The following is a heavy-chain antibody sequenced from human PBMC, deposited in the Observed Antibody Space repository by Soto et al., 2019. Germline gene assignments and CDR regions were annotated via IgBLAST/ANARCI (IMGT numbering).Heavy chain of an antibody. J-gene: IGHJ5*02. D-gene: IGHD1-1*01. CDR1: GGSISSGGYS. V-gene: IGHV4-30-2*01. Sequence: QLQLQESGSGLVKPSQTLSLTCAVSGGSISSGGYSWSWIRQPPGKGLEWIGYIYHSGSTYYNPSLKSRVTISVDRSKNQFSLKRSSVTAADTAVYYCARGPRGTTSLLRRFDPWGQGTLVTVSS. CDR3: ARGPRGTTSLLRRFDP. CDR2: IYHSGST.